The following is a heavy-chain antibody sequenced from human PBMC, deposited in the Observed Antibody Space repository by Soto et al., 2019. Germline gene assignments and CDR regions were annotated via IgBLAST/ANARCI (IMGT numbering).Heavy chain of an antibody. Sequence: EVQLVESGGGLVKPGGSLRLSCAASGFTFNASNMNWVCQAPGKGREWVSSITSTSLYIYYTDSIKGRFTISRDNAKNSLYLKMDSMRAEDTAVYYCARDGEQHLVLDYYYAMDVWGQGTTVTVSS. CDR1: GFTFNASN. D-gene: IGHD3-10*01. J-gene: IGHJ6*02. V-gene: IGHV3-21*01. CDR2: ITSTSLYI. CDR3: ARDGEQHLVLDYYYAMDV.